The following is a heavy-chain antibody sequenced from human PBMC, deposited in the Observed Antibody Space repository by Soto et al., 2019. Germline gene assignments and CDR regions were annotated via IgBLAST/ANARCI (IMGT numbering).Heavy chain of an antibody. V-gene: IGHV3-33*01. Sequence: PGGSLRHSCASSGFTFSSYGMHWVRQAPGKGLEWVAVIWYDGSNEYYADSVKGRFTISRDNSKNTLYLQVNSPRAEDTALYYCARDRGQQRYYYYGMDVWGQGTTVTVSS. CDR1: GFTFSSYG. D-gene: IGHD6-13*01. CDR3: ARDRGQQRYYYYGMDV. CDR2: IWYDGSNE. J-gene: IGHJ6*02.